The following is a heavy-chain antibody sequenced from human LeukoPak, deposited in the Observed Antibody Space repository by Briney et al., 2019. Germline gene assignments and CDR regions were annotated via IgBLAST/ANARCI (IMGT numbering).Heavy chain of an antibody. V-gene: IGHV4-59*01. CDR3: ARFTPQGYGWGGYNRFDP. CDR2: IYYSGST. CDR1: GGSISFYY. J-gene: IGHJ5*02. Sequence: SETLSLTCTVSGGSISFYYWSWIRQPPGKGLEWIGHIYYSGSTNYNPSLKSRVTISVDTSKNQFSLNLTSVTAADTAVYYCARFTPQGYGWGGYNRFDPWGQGTLVTVSS. D-gene: IGHD3-16*01.